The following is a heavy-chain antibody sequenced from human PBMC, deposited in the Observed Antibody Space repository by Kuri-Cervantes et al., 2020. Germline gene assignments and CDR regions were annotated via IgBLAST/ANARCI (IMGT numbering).Heavy chain of an antibody. D-gene: IGHD6-19*01. CDR2: IWYDGSNK. Sequence: GESLKISCAASGFTFSSYAMHWVRQAPGKGLEWVAVIWYDGSNKYYADSVKGRFTISRDNSKNTLYLQMNSLRAEDTAVYYCARGARAVAGMYYFDYWGQGTLVTVSS. J-gene: IGHJ4*02. V-gene: IGHV3-33*08. CDR3: ARGARAVAGMYYFDY. CDR1: GFTFSSYA.